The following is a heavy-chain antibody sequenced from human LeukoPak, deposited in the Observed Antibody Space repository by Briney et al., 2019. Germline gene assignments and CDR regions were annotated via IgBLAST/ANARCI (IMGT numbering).Heavy chain of an antibody. CDR2: IYYSGST. CDR1: GGSISSGSYY. D-gene: IGHD6-6*01. CDR3: ARHVGVYSSSPSYFDY. Sequence: SETLSLTCTVSGGSISSGSYYWGWIRQPPGKGLEWIGIIYYSGSTYYNPSLKSRVTISVDTSKNQFSLKLSSVTAADTAVYYCARHVGVYSSSPSYFDYWGQGTLVTVSS. V-gene: IGHV4-39*01. J-gene: IGHJ4*02.